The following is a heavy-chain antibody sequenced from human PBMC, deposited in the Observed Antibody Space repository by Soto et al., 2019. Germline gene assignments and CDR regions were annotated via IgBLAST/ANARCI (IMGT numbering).Heavy chain of an antibody. J-gene: IGHJ4*02. CDR1: GYTFTSYA. CDR2: INADNGNT. V-gene: IGHV1-3*01. CDR3: ARSTVIGVWGGY. Sequence: QVQLVQSGAEVKKPGASVKVSCKASGYTFTSYAMHWVRQAPGQRLEWMGWINADNGNTKYSQKFQGRVTITRDTSSIRAAEEVRSRRSEDRAVDYCARSTVIGVWGGYWGQGTLVTVSS. D-gene: IGHD6-19*01.